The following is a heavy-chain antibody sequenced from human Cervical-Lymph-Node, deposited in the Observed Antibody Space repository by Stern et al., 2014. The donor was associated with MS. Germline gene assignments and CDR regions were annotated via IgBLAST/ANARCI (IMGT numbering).Heavy chain of an antibody. D-gene: IGHD1-26*01. CDR2: MNPNSHNP. Sequence: VQLVESGAEVKKPGASVKVSCKASGYTFTTYDIVWVRQAAGQGLEWMGWMNPNSHNPGYVQNFRGRVTMTADTSVSTAYMELSSLRSDDTAVYYCAASVRDLLLNHYWGPGTRVTVSS. J-gene: IGHJ4*02. V-gene: IGHV1-8*01. CDR3: AASVRDLLLNHY. CDR1: GYTFTTYD.